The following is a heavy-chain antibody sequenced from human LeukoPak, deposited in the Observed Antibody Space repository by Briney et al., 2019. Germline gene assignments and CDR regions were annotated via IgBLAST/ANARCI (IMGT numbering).Heavy chain of an antibody. Sequence: SVKVSCKASGGTFSSYTISWVRQAPGQGLEWMGRIIPILGIANYAQKFQGRVTITADKSTSTAYMELSSLRSEDTAVYYCARDRPPYHYDSSGYYPWGQGTLVTVSS. D-gene: IGHD3-22*01. CDR2: IIPILGIA. CDR3: ARDRPPYHYDSSGYYP. V-gene: IGHV1-69*02. CDR1: GGTFSSYT. J-gene: IGHJ5*02.